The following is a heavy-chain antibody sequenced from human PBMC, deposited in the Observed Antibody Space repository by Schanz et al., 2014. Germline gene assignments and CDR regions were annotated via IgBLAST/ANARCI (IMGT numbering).Heavy chain of an antibody. CDR1: AYTFTGYY. V-gene: IGHV1-2*02. D-gene: IGHD3-10*01. CDR2: ISPNGAT. Sequence: QVQLVQSGAEVKEPGASVKVSCKASAYTFTGYYLHWVRQAPGQGLEWMGWISPNGATRYAQNFQDKVTMTRDTSSSTAYMEVTSLRLDDTAIYYCARDRSPGSKNAFDIWGPGTMVTVSS. J-gene: IGHJ3*02. CDR3: ARDRSPGSKNAFDI.